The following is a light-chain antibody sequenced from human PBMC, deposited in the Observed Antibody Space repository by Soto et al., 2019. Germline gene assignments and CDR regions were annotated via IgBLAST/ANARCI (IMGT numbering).Light chain of an antibody. CDR3: QQFNNYPWT. CDR2: KAS. CDR1: QSISSW. Sequence: DIQMTQSPSTLSASVGDRVTITCRASQSISSWLAWYQQKPGKAPKLLIYKASSLESGVPSRFSGSGSGTEFTLTISSLQPDDFVTYYCQQFNNYPWTFGQGTRLEIK. J-gene: IGKJ1*01. V-gene: IGKV1-5*03.